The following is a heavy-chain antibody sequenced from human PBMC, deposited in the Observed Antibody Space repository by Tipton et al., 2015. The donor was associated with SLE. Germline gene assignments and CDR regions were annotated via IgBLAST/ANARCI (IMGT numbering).Heavy chain of an antibody. J-gene: IGHJ6*02. CDR2: IYPGDSDT. V-gene: IGHV5-51*01. CDR3: ARQGGYCSGGGCYYCYGMDV. D-gene: IGHD2-15*01. Sequence: QLVQSGAEVKKPGESLKISCKGSGYSFTSYWIGWVRQMPGKGLEWMGIIYPGDSDTRYSPSFQGQVAISADKSISTAYLQWNSLKASDTAVYVCARQGGYCSGGGCYYCYGMDVWGQGTAVTVSS. CDR1: GYSFTSYW.